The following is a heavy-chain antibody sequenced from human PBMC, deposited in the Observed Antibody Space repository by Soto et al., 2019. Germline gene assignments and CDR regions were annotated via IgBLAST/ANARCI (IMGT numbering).Heavy chain of an antibody. CDR2: ISSSSSYI. Sequence: GGSLGLSCAASGFTFSSYSMNWVRQAPGKGLEWVSSISSSSSYIYYADSVKGRFTISRDNAKNSLYLQMNSLRAEDTAVYYCAREGGAAAGQSKGMDVWGQGTTVTVSS. V-gene: IGHV3-21*01. CDR1: GFTFSSYS. J-gene: IGHJ6*02. CDR3: AREGGAAAGQSKGMDV. D-gene: IGHD6-13*01.